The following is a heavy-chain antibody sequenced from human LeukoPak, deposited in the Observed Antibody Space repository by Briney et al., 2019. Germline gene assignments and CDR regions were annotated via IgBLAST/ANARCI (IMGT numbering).Heavy chain of an antibody. Sequence: ASVKVSCRASGYTFTSYAMHWVRQAPGQRLEWMGWINAGNGNTKYSQKFQGRVTITRDTSPSTAYMELSSLRSEDTAVYYCARTLNYYYGMDVWGKRTTVTVCS. CDR1: GYTFTSYA. CDR2: INAGNGNT. J-gene: IGHJ6*04. V-gene: IGHV1-3*01. CDR3: ARTLNYYYGMDV.